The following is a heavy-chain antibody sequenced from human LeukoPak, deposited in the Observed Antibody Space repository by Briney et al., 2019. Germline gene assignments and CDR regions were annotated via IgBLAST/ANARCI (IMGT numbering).Heavy chain of an antibody. CDR1: GFTSSSYA. CDR3: AKDRKWVGNGQFDY. Sequence: SGGSLRLSCAASGFTSSSYAMSWVRQAPGKGLEWVSAISGSGGSTYYADSVKGRFTISRDNSKNTLYLQMNSLRAEDTAVYYCAKDRKWVGNGQFDYWGQGTLVTVSS. J-gene: IGHJ4*02. D-gene: IGHD1-26*01. CDR2: ISGSGGST. V-gene: IGHV3-23*01.